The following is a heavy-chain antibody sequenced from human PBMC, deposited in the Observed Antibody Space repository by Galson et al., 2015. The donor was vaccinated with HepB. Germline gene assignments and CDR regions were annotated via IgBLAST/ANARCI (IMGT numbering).Heavy chain of an antibody. CDR3: ATNTPAAVMRASGMDV. CDR1: GSILSSYS. Sequence: SLRLSCVASGSILSSYSMNWVRQALGKGLEWVSSMSSSTNYIYYADSVKGRFTVSIDNAKNSLFLQMNSLRAEDTAVYYCATNTPAAVMRASGMDVWGQGTAVTVSS. CDR2: MSSSTNYI. J-gene: IGHJ6*02. V-gene: IGHV3-21*01. D-gene: IGHD2-2*01.